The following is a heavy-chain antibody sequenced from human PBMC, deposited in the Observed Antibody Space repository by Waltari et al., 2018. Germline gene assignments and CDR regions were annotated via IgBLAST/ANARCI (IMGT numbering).Heavy chain of an antibody. Sequence: VQLVQSGAEVKKPGSSVKVSCKASGGTFSSYAISWVRQAPVKGLEWVSAISGSGDNTYYADSVKGRFTISRDNSKNTLYLQMNNLRAEDTAVYYCAKGGVYYTAYWGQGTLVTVSP. J-gene: IGHJ4*02. V-gene: IGHV3-23*04. D-gene: IGHD3-16*01. CDR2: ISGSGDNT. CDR3: AKGGVYYTAY. CDR1: GGTFSSYA.